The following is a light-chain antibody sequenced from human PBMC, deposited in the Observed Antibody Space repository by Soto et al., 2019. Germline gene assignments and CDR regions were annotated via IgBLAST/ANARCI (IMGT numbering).Light chain of an antibody. CDR3: LQHNNYPRT. J-gene: IGKJ1*01. CDR1: QGIRND. Sequence: DIQMTQSPSSLSASVGDRVTITCRASQGIRNDLNWYQQKPGKAPKRLIYAASSLQSGVPSRFSSSGSGTEFTLTISSLQPEDFATYYCLQHNNYPRTFGQGTKVEIK. CDR2: AAS. V-gene: IGKV1-17*01.